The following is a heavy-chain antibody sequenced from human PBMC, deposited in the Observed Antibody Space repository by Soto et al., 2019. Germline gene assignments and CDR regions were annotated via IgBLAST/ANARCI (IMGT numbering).Heavy chain of an antibody. D-gene: IGHD2-2*03. CDR3: ARLNGYCVSTGCHGYYGMDV. V-gene: IGHV4-61*01. CDR2: ISYSGST. J-gene: IGHJ6*02. CDR1: GASVSSGTYY. Sequence: PSETLSLTCTVSGASVSSGTYYWSWIRQPPGKGLEWIGYISYSGSTNYNPSLKSRVTMSVDTSKNQFSLKLNSVTAADTAVYYCARLNGYCVSTGCHGYYGMDVWGQGTTVTVSS.